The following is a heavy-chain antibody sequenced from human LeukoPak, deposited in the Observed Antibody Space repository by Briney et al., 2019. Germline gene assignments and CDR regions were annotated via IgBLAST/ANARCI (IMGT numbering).Heavy chain of an antibody. V-gene: IGHV3-23*01. Sequence: GGSLRLSCSASGFTFSSYAMSWVRQAPGKGLECVSGISASGGSTDYADSVKGRFTISRDNSKNTLYLQMNSLRAEDTAVYYCAKLCSGGSCYWNYWGQGTLVTVSS. CDR3: AKLCSGGSCYWNY. D-gene: IGHD2-15*01. J-gene: IGHJ4*02. CDR1: GFTFSSYA. CDR2: ISASGGST.